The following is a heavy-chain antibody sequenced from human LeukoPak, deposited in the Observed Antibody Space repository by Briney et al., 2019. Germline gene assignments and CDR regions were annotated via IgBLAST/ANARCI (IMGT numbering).Heavy chain of an antibody. CDR3: ARGGCSSTSCLFDC. CDR2: ISRSSYI. CDR1: GFTFSSYS. J-gene: IGHJ4*02. Sequence: GGSLRLSCAASGFTFSSYSMIWVRQAPGKGLEWVSSISRSSYIYYAASVKGRFSISRDNAKNSLYLQMNSLRAEDTAVYYCARGGCSSTSCLFDCWGQGTLVTVSS. D-gene: IGHD2-2*01. V-gene: IGHV3-21*01.